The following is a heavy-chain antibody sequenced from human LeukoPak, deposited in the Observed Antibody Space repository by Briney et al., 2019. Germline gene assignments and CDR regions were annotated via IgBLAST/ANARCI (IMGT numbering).Heavy chain of an antibody. CDR1: GGSISSYY. CDR2: IYYSGST. Sequence: SETLSLTCTVSGGSISSYYWSWIRQPPGKGLEWIGYIYYSGSTNYNPSLKSRVTISVDTSKNQFSLKLSSVTAADTAVYYCARVLGIAVAGSYYYYGMDVWGRGTTVTVSS. J-gene: IGHJ6*02. D-gene: IGHD6-19*01. CDR3: ARVLGIAVAGSYYYYGMDV. V-gene: IGHV4-59*01.